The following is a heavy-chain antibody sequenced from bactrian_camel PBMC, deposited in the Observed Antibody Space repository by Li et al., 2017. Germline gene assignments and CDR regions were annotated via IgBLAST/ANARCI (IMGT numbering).Heavy chain of an antibody. V-gene: IGHV3-3*01. CDR3: AADRNEWWYLGTCHNRAKYDY. J-gene: IGHJ4*01. Sequence: HVQLVESGGGSVQTGGSLRLSCVVSGHSRGSNCVGWYRLPPGRAPAEREGIAAIRRSGGETWYAGSVKGRFTIPQETAKNILILQMNNLKPEDTAMYYCAADRNEWWYLGTCHNRAKYDYWGQGTQVTVS. CDR2: IRRSGGET. D-gene: IGHD7*01. CDR1: GHSRGSNC.